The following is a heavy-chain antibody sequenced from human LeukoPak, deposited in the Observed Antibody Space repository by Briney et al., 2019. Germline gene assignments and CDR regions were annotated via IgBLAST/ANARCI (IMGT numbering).Heavy chain of an antibody. CDR1: GYTFTSYD. CDR3: ARVAGSGWWNYDYSGMDV. Sequence: GASVTVSCKASGYTFTSYDINWVRPAPGQGLEWVGWMNPNSGNTAYAQKFQGRVTMTRNTSISTAYMELSSLRSEDTAVYYCARVAGSGWWNYDYSGMDVWGQGTTVTVSS. D-gene: IGHD6-19*01. CDR2: MNPNSGNT. V-gene: IGHV1-8*01. J-gene: IGHJ6*02.